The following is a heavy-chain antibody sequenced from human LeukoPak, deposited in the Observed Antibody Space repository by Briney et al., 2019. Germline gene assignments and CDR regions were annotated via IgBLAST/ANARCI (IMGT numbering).Heavy chain of an antibody. Sequence: SSETLSLTCTVPGGSISSGGYYWSWIRQHPGKGLEWIGSIYYSGSTYYNPSLKSRLTISVDTSKNQFSLKLNSVTAADTAVYYCAREDPGITMVRGGSFDYWGQGTLVTVSS. D-gene: IGHD3-10*01. J-gene: IGHJ4*02. CDR1: GGSISSGGYY. CDR2: IYYSGST. CDR3: AREDPGITMVRGGSFDY. V-gene: IGHV4-31*03.